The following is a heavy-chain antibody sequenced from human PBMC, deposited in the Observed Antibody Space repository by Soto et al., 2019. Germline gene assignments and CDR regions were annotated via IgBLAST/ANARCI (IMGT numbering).Heavy chain of an antibody. Sequence: GGSLRLSCAASGFTFSTYAMAWVRQAPGKGLEWVSGVSASGLNTDYADPVKGRFYISRDNSKNTVSLHMNSLRAEDTALYYCARDQSWHDLVWWFDPWGQGTLVTVSS. D-gene: IGHD1-1*01. CDR2: VSASGLNT. CDR1: GFTFSTYA. CDR3: ARDQSWHDLVWWFDP. V-gene: IGHV3-23*01. J-gene: IGHJ5*02.